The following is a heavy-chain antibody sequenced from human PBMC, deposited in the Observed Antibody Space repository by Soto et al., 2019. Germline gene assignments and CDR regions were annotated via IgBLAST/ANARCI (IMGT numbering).Heavy chain of an antibody. CDR2: ISWNSGSI. V-gene: IGHV3-9*01. Sequence: GGSLRLSCAASGFTFDDYAMHWVRQAPGKGLEWVSGISWNSGSIGYADSVKGRFTISRDNAKNSLYLQMNSLRAEDTALFYCAKDIVAAYCGGDCYDAFDIWGQGTMVTVSS. CDR1: GFTFDDYA. CDR3: AKDIVAAYCGGDCYDAFDI. J-gene: IGHJ3*02. D-gene: IGHD2-21*01.